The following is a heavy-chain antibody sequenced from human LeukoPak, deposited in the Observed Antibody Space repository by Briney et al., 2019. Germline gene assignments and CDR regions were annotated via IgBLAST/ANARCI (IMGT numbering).Heavy chain of an antibody. J-gene: IGHJ5*02. CDR2: ISGSGGST. CDR3: AKGPQIVVVPAAIVRNWFDP. CDR1: GFTFRNYA. V-gene: IGHV3-23*01. Sequence: GGSLRLSCAASGFTFRNYAMSWVHQAPGKGLEWVSAISGSGGSTYYADSVKGRFTISRDNSKNTLYLQMNSLRAEDTAVYYCAKGPQIVVVPAAIVRNWFDPWGQGTLVTVSS. D-gene: IGHD2-2*01.